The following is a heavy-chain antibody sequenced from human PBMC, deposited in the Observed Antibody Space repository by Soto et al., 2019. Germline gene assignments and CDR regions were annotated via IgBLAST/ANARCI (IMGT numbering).Heavy chain of an antibody. J-gene: IGHJ5*02. CDR3: FDP. V-gene: IGHV4-30-2*01. CDR1: GGSISSGGYS. D-gene: IGHD3-10*01. Sequence: SETLSLTCAVSGGSISSGGYSWSWIRQPPGKGLECIGYIYHSGSTYYNPSLKSRVTISVDRSKNQFSLKLSSVTAARHRGGHWFDPWGQGTLVTVSS. CDR2: IYHSGST.